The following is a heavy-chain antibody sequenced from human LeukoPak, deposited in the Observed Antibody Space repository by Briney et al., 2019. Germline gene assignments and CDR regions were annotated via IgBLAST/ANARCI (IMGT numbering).Heavy chain of an antibody. Sequence: GGSLRLSCAASGFTFTVYWMSWVRQAPGKGLEWVANIKEDGSEKYYVDSVKGRFTISKDNAKNSLYLQMTSLRAEDTALYYCARDTHLSYAAGFDYWGQGTLATVSS. CDR2: IKEDGSEK. CDR3: ARDTHLSYAAGFDY. V-gene: IGHV3-7*01. J-gene: IGHJ4*02. D-gene: IGHD3-16*01. CDR1: GFTFTVYW.